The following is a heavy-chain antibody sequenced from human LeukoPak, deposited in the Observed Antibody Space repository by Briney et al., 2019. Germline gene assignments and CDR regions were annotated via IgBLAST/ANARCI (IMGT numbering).Heavy chain of an antibody. J-gene: IGHJ4*02. CDR3: ARQYTSSPPFDY. D-gene: IGHD6-13*01. CDR1: GYRFTIYW. V-gene: IGHV5-51*01. CDR2: INPGDSDT. Sequence: GESLKISCKGSGYRFTIYWIGWVRQMPGKGLEWMGIINPGDSDTRYSPSFQGQVTISADKSISTAYLQWSSLKASDTAMYHCARQYTSSPPFDYWGQGTLVTVSS.